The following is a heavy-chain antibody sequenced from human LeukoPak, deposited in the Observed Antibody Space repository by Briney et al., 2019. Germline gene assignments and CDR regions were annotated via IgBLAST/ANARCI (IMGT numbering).Heavy chain of an antibody. D-gene: IGHD5-18*01. CDR2: INPSGGST. Sequence: ASVKVSCKASGYTFTSYYMHWVRQAPGHGLEWMGIINPSGGSTSYAQKFQGRVTMTRDTSTSTVYMELSSLRSEDTAVYYCARDLEDPGSSDTAEGSPWGQGTLVTVSS. J-gene: IGHJ5*02. CDR3: ARDLEDPGSSDTAEGSP. V-gene: IGHV1-46*01. CDR1: GYTFTSYY.